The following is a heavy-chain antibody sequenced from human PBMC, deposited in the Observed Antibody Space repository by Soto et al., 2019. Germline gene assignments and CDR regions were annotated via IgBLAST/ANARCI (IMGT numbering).Heavy chain of an antibody. V-gene: IGHV3-23*01. Sequence: GGSRKRSCAASGFRSVNYAMNWVRQAPGKGLEWVSGLSGSGTSTYYADSVKGRFTISRDNSRDTLFLQMNSLTADDTAVYYCAKATTNGGWFNPFDSWGQGALVTVSS. J-gene: IGHJ4*02. CDR1: GFRSVNYA. CDR3: AKATTNGGWFNPFDS. CDR2: LSGSGTST. D-gene: IGHD6-19*01.